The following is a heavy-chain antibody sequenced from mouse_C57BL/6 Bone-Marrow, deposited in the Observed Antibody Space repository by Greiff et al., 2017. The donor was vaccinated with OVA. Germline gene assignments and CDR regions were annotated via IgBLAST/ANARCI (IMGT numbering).Heavy chain of an antibody. CDR1: GYTFTSYG. CDR2: IYPRSGNT. V-gene: IGHV1-81*01. Sequence: QVQLKESGAELARPGASVKLSCKASGYTFTSYGISWVKQRTGQGLEWIGEIYPRSGNTYYNEKFKGKATLTADKSSSAAYMELRSLTSEDSAVYFCARIYEDAMDYWGQGTSVTVSS. CDR3: ARIYEDAMDY. J-gene: IGHJ4*01. D-gene: IGHD2-3*01.